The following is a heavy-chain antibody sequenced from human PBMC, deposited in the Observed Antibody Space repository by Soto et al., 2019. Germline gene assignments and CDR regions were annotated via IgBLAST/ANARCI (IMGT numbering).Heavy chain of an antibody. CDR1: GFTVDDYA. J-gene: IGHJ4*02. Sequence: EVQLVESGGGLVQPGRSLRLSCAASGFTVDDYAMHWVRQAPGKGLEWVSGISWNSETIDYADSVQGRFTNSRDIAKSSIFMQMHRRRPDNTALYYCSKDMKWRGMTTIHYFDSWGQGTLVTVSS. CDR2: ISWNSETI. CDR3: SKDMKWRGMTTIHYFDS. D-gene: IGHD4-17*01. V-gene: IGHV3-9*01.